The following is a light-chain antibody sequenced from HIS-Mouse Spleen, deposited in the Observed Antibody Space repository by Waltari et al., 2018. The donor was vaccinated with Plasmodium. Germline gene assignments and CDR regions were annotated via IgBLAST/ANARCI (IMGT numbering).Light chain of an antibody. J-gene: IGKJ1*01. Sequence: DIVMTQSPDSLAVSLGEWATINSKSSQSVLYSSNNKNYFAWYQQKPGQPPKLLIYWASTRESGVPDRFSGSGSGTDFTLTISSLQAEDVAVYYCQQYYSTPWTFGQGTKVEIK. CDR2: WAS. CDR3: QQYYSTPWT. V-gene: IGKV4-1*01. CDR1: QSVLYSSNNKNY.